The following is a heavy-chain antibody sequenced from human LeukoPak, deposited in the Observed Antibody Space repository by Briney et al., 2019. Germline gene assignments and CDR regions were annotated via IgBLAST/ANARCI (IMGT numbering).Heavy chain of an antibody. CDR1: GVSISSYY. CDR2: IYTSGST. Sequence: SETQSLTCTVSGVSISSYYWSWIRQPAGKGLEWIGRIYTSGSTNYNPSLNSRVTISVDKSKNHLSLNLSSVTVADTAVYYCARDWRYCSGGSCSYYFDYWGQGALVTVSS. D-gene: IGHD2-15*01. V-gene: IGHV4-4*07. CDR3: ARDWRYCSGGSCSYYFDY. J-gene: IGHJ4*02.